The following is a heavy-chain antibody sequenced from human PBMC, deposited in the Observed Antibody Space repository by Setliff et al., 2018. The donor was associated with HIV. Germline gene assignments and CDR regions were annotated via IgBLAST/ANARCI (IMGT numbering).Heavy chain of an antibody. D-gene: IGHD4-17*01. J-gene: IGHJ4*02. CDR1: GGSISSYY. CDR3: AKKGNGDYHFDY. Sequence: SETLSLTCTVSGGSISSYYWSWIRQPPGKGLEWIGYIYYSGSTNYNPSLKSRVTISVDTSKNQFSLKLSSVTAADTAVYYCAKKGNGDYHFDYWGQGTLVTVSS. V-gene: IGHV4-59*01. CDR2: IYYSGST.